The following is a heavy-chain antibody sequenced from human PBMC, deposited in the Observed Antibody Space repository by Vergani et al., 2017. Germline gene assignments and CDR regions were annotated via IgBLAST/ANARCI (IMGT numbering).Heavy chain of an antibody. Sequence: QVQLVESGGGVVQPGRSLRLSCAASGFTFSSYAMHWVRQAPGKGLEWVAVISYDGSNKYYADSVKGRFTISRDKSKNTLYLQMNSLRAEDTAVYYCARGDVPGPFDYWGQGTLVTVSS. V-gene: IGHV3-30-3*01. CDR3: ARGDVPGPFDY. CDR1: GFTFSSYA. D-gene: IGHD1-1*01. J-gene: IGHJ4*02. CDR2: ISYDGSNK.